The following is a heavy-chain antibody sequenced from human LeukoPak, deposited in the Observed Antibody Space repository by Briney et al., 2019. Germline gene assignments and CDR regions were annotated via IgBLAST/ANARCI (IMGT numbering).Heavy chain of an antibody. V-gene: IGHV3-9*01. CDR3: AKGSVRGVIIFTYGMDV. CDR1: GFTFDDYA. CDR2: ISWNSGSI. D-gene: IGHD3-10*01. J-gene: IGHJ6*02. Sequence: GGSLRLSCAASGFTFDDYAMHWVRHAPGKGLEWVSGISWNSGSIGYADSVEGRFTISRDNAKNSLYLQMNSLRAEDTALYYCAKGSVRGVIIFTYGMDVWGQGTTVTVSS.